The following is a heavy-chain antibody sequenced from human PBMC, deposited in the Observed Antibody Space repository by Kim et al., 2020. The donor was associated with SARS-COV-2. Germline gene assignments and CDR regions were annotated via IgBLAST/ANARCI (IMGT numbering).Heavy chain of an antibody. CDR3: ARHVYGDSGY. Sequence: SETLSLTCTVSGGSISSYYWSWIRQPPGKGLEWIGYIYYSGSTNYNPSLKSRVTISVDTSKNQFSLKLSSVTAADTAVYYCARHVYGDSGYWGQGTLVTVSS. V-gene: IGHV4-59*08. CDR1: GGSISSYY. J-gene: IGHJ4*02. D-gene: IGHD4-17*01. CDR2: IYYSGST.